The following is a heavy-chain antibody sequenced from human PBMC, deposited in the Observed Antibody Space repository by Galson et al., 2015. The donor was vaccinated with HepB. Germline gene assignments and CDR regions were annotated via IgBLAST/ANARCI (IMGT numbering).Heavy chain of an antibody. CDR1: GGTFRNFA. J-gene: IGHJ6*02. D-gene: IGHD4-11*01. Sequence: SVKVSCKASGGTFRNFAISWVRLAPGQGLEWMGRIIPMLGVVNYAQKFQGRVSITADKYTNTAYMDLSSLRSEDTAVYYCARVGGYDYNNDPWGMDVWGQGTTVTVSS. V-gene: IGHV1-69*04. CDR2: IIPMLGVV. CDR3: ARVGGYDYNNDPWGMDV.